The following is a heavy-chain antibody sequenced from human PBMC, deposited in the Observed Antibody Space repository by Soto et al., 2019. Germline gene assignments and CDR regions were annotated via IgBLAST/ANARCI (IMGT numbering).Heavy chain of an antibody. CDR3: AREQYSGYDLCY. Sequence: SETLSLTCTVSGGSISSSSYYWGWIRQPPGKGLEWIGSIYYSVSTYYNPSLKSRVTISVDTSKNQFSLKLSSVTAADTAVYYCAREQYSGYDLCYCGQRTLVPLSS. CDR1: GGSISSSSYY. V-gene: IGHV4-39*02. CDR2: IYYSVST. D-gene: IGHD5-12*01. J-gene: IGHJ1*01.